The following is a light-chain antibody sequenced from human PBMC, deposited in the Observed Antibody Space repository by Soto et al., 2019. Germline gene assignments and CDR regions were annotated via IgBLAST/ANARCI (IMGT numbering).Light chain of an antibody. V-gene: IGKV3-20*01. CDR1: QSISSDF. J-gene: IGKJ2*01. Sequence: EIVLTQSPGTLSLSPGERATLSCRASQSISSDFLAWYQQKPAQAPRLLIYAASDRATGIPDRISGSGSGTDFTLTISRLEPEDFAVYFCQQYGTSPYTFGQGTTLEIK. CDR2: AAS. CDR3: QQYGTSPYT.